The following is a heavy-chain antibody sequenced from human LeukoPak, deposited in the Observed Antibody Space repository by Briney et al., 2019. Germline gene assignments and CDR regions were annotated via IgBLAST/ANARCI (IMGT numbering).Heavy chain of an antibody. CDR1: GYSISSGYY. CDR2: IYYSGST. J-gene: IGHJ4*02. Sequence: PSETLSLTCTVSGYSISSGYYWGWIRQPPGKGLEWIGYIYYSGSTNYNPSLKSRVTISVDTSKNQFSLKLSSVTAADTAVYYCARHDITMVRGVIISYFDYWGQGTLVTVSS. D-gene: IGHD3-10*01. CDR3: ARHDITMVRGVIISYFDY. V-gene: IGHV4-38-2*02.